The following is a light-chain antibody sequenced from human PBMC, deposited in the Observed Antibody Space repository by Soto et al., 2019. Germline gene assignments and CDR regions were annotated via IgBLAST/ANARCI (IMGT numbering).Light chain of an antibody. V-gene: IGLV1-47*02. CDR1: SSNIGNNF. Sequence: QSVVTQPPSASGTPGQRVTISCSGSSSNIGNNFVYWYQQLTGTAPKLLIFSNAQRPSGVPDRFSGSKSGTSASLAISGLRSEDEADYYCAAWDDSRSGGVFGVGTKLTVL. CDR3: AAWDDSRSGGV. CDR2: SNA. J-gene: IGLJ3*02.